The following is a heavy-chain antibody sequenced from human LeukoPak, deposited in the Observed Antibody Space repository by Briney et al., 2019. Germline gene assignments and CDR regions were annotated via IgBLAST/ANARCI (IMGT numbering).Heavy chain of an antibody. D-gene: IGHD6-13*01. J-gene: IGHJ5*02. CDR1: GGSISSGSYY. V-gene: IGHV4-61*02. Sequence: SQTLSLTCTVPGGSISSGSYYWSWIRQPAGKGLEWIGRIYTSGSTNYNPSLKSRVTISVDTSKNQFSLKLSSVTAADTAVYYCARARLDSRYNWFDPWGQGTLVTVSS. CDR3: ARARLDSRYNWFDP. CDR2: IYTSGST.